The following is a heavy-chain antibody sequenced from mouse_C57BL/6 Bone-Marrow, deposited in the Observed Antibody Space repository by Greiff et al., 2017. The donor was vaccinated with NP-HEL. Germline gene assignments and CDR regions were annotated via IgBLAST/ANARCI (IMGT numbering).Heavy chain of an antibody. CDR2: IDPSDSET. V-gene: IGHV1-52*01. CDR1: GYTFTSYW. J-gene: IGHJ4*01. Sequence: QVHVKQSGAELVRPGSSVKLSCKASGYTFTSYWMHWVKQRPIQGLEWIGNIDPSDSETHYNQKFKDKATLTVDKSSSTAYMQLSSLTSEDSAVYYCARHTGDAMDYWGQGTSVTVSS. CDR3: ARHTGDAMDY.